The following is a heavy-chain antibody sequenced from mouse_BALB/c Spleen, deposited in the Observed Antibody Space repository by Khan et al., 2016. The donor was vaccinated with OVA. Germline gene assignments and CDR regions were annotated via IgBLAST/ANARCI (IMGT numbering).Heavy chain of an antibody. D-gene: IGHD3-3*01. CDR2: IWSGGIT. Sequence: QVRLQQSGPGLVQPSQSLSITCTVSGFSLTSYGIHWVRQSPGKGLVWLGVIWSGGITDYNATFISRLSISKDNSKSQVFFKMNSLQANDTAIYYCARNRGGYFDYWGQGTTLTVSS. J-gene: IGHJ2*01. V-gene: IGHV2-2*02. CDR3: ARNRGGYFDY. CDR1: GFSLTSYG.